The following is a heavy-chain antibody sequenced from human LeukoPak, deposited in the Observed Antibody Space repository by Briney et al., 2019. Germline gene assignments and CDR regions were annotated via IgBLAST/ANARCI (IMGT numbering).Heavy chain of an antibody. D-gene: IGHD4-11*01. CDR3: ARVNSNYFDY. CDR1: GFTFTSYE. V-gene: IGHV3-48*03. J-gene: IGHJ4*02. Sequence: GGSLRLSCAASGFTFTSYEMNWVRQAPGKGLEWVSYISISGSTIYYADSVKGRFTVSRDNAKNSLYLQMNSLRAEDTAVYSCARVNSNYFDYWGQGTLVTVSS. CDR2: ISISGSTI.